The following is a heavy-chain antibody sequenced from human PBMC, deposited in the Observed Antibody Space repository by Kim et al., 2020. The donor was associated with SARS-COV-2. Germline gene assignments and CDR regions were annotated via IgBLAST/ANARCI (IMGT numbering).Heavy chain of an antibody. CDR1: GYSFIDYY. J-gene: IGHJ6*02. Sequence: ASVKVSCKTSGYSFIDYYMHWVRQAPGQGLEWMGRINPLSGGTNYAQMFQGRVTLTRDSSISTFYMELSRLKSDDTAVYYCARSTVAGTVSYYYYGMDVWGQGTTVAVYS. CDR3: ARSTVAGTVSYYYYGMDV. V-gene: IGHV1-2*06. CDR2: INPLSGGT. D-gene: IGHD6-19*01.